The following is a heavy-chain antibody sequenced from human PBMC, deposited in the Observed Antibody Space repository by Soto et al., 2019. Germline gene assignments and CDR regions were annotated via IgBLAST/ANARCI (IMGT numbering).Heavy chain of an antibody. Sequence: ASATLSLTCAVYGGSFSGYYWSWIRQPPGKGLEWIGEINHSGSTNYNPSLKSRVTISVDTSKNQFSLKLSSVTAADTAVYYCARGSTLYCSSTSCYGLDFDYWGQGTLVTVSS. V-gene: IGHV4-34*01. CDR3: ARGSTLYCSSTSCYGLDFDY. CDR1: GGSFSGYY. D-gene: IGHD2-2*01. CDR2: INHSGST. J-gene: IGHJ4*02.